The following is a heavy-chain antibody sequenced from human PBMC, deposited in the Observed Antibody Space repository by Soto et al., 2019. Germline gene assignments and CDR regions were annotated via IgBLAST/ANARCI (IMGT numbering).Heavy chain of an antibody. D-gene: IGHD3-10*01. CDR1: GFTFSSYS. J-gene: IGHJ4*02. CDR2: ISSSSSYI. Sequence: PGGSLRLSCAASGFTFSSYSMNWVRQAPGKGLEWVSSISSSSSYIYYADSVKGRFTISRDNAKNTLYLQMNNLRAEGSGLYYCTRGPRPISTGTGAYWGQGTQVTVSS. V-gene: IGHV3-21*01. CDR3: TRGPRPISTGTGAY.